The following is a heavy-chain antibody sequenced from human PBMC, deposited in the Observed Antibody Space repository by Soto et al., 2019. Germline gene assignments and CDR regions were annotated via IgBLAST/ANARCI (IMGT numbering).Heavy chain of an antibody. CDR2: ISSTGSST. CDR3: ARDRGYCSGGTCYWCFDL. CDR1: GFSFSNNG. Sequence: GESLRLSCAASGFSFSNNGISWVRQAPGKGLEWVSTISSTGSSTYYADSVKGRFTISRDNSKNTVFVQMNSLRAEDTAVYDCARDRGYCSGGTCYWCFDLWGRGTLVTVSS. J-gene: IGHJ2*01. V-gene: IGHV3-23*01. D-gene: IGHD2-15*01.